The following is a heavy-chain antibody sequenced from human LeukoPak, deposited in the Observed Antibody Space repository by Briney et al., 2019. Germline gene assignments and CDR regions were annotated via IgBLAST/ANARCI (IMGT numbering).Heavy chain of an antibody. CDR2: TYYRSKWYN. CDR1: GDSVSSYSAA. V-gene: IGHV6-1*01. D-gene: IGHD4-23*01. CDR3: ARSGGHDAFDI. Sequence: SQTLSLTCAISGDSVSSYSAAWSWIRQPPSRGLEWLGRTYYRSKWYNDYAVSVKSRITINPDTSKNQFSLQLTSVPSEDTAVYYCARSGGHDAFDIWGQGTMVTVSS. J-gene: IGHJ3*02.